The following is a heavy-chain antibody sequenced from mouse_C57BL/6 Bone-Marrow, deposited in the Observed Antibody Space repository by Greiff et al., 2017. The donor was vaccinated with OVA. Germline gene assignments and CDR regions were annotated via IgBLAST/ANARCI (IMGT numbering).Heavy chain of an antibody. Sequence: EVQLVESGPGLVKPSQSLSLTCSVSGYSFTSCYYWYWIRQLPGNQLEWMGYISYDGSNNYNPSLKNRISITRDTSTNQCFLKLNSVTTEDTSTYYCARDPPTTVVANYAMDYWGQGTSVTVSS. D-gene: IGHD1-1*01. CDR1: GYSFTSCYY. V-gene: IGHV3-6*01. CDR3: ARDPPTTVVANYAMDY. CDR2: ISYDGSN. J-gene: IGHJ4*01.